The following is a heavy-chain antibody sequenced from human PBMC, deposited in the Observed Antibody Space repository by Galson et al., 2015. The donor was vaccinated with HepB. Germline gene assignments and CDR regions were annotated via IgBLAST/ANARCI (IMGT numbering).Heavy chain of an antibody. J-gene: IGHJ3*02. Sequence: SLRLSCAASGFTFSSYSMNWVRQAPGKGLEWVSSISSSSSYIYYADSVKGRFTISRDNAKNSLYLQMNSLRAEDTAVYYCARVGGGPDLSSGYAEAFDIWGQGTMVTVSS. CDR3: ARVGGGPDLSSGYAEAFDI. D-gene: IGHD3-22*01. V-gene: IGHV3-21*01. CDR2: ISSSSSYI. CDR1: GFTFSSYS.